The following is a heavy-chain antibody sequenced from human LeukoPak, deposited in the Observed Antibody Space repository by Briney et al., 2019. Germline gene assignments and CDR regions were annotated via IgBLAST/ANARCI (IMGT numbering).Heavy chain of an antibody. V-gene: IGHV3-48*04. CDR2: ISTSGSTI. CDR3: ARDERSDY. J-gene: IGHJ4*02. CDR1: GFTFSNYW. Sequence: GGSLRLSCAASGFTFSNYWMNWVRQAPGKGLECVSYISTSGSTIYYADSVKGRFTISRDNAKNSLYLQMNNLRAEDTAMYYCARDERSDYWGQGTLVTVSS.